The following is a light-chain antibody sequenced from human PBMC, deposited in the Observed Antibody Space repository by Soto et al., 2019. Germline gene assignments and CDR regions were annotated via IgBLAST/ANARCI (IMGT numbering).Light chain of an antibody. Sequence: EIVMTQYPATLSVSPGERATLSCRASQSFSTNLAWYQQKPGQAPRLLIYGASSRAPGIPDRFSGSGSGTDFTLTIIRLEPEDFAGDCCQQYGSSSRTFGQGANVDI. CDR1: QSFSTN. CDR3: QQYGSSSRT. V-gene: IGKV3-20*01. J-gene: IGKJ1*01. CDR2: GAS.